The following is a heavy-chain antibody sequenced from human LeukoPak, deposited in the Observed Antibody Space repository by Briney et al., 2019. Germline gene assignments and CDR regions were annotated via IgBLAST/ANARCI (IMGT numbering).Heavy chain of an antibody. D-gene: IGHD3-3*01. J-gene: IGHJ4*02. CDR3: ARGTRSGYSDY. V-gene: IGHV4-59*01. CDR1: GASFSSYY. CDR2: IYYSGST. Sequence: SETLSLTCTVSGASFSSYYWSWIRQPPGKRLEWIRYIYYSGSTDYNPSLKSRVTISVDTSKNQFSLKLSSVTAADTAVYYCARGTRSGYSDYWGQGTLVTVSS.